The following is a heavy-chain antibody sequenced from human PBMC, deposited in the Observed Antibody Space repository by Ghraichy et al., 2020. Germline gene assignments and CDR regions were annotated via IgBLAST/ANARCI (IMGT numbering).Heavy chain of an antibody. Sequence: ASVKVSCKASGYTFTSYGISWVRQAPGQGLEWMGWISAYNGNTNYAQKLQGRVTMTTDTSTSTAYMELRSLRSDDTAVYYCARLGNDYVWGSYRYFDYWGQGTLVTVSS. CDR1: GYTFTSYG. J-gene: IGHJ4*02. D-gene: IGHD3-16*02. CDR3: ARLGNDYVWGSYRYFDY. V-gene: IGHV1-18*04. CDR2: ISAYNGNT.